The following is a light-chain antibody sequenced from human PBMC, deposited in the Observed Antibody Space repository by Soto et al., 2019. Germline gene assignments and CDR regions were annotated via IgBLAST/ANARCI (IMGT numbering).Light chain of an antibody. V-gene: IGLV1-44*01. Sequence: QSVLTHPPSATGTPGQRVTISCSGSSSNIGSNTVNWYQQLPGTAPKLLIYNNNQRPSGVPDRFSGSKSGTSGSLAISGLQSEDEADYYCAAWDDSLNEGVFRSGTKVTVL. J-gene: IGLJ1*01. CDR3: AAWDDSLNEGV. CDR1: SSNIGSNT. CDR2: NNN.